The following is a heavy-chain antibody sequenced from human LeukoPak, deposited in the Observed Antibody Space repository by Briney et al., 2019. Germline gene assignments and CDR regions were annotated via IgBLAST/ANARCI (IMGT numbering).Heavy chain of an antibody. V-gene: IGHV1-18*01. D-gene: IGHD6-19*01. CDR2: ISAYNGNT. J-gene: IGHJ4*02. Sequence: ASVKVSCKASGYTFTSYGISWVRQAPGQGLEWMGWISAYNGNTNYAQKLQGRVTMTTDTSTSTAYMELRSLRSDDTAVYYCARGLYMLSSGWYRRIGYWGQGTLVTVSS. CDR1: GYTFTSYG. CDR3: ARGLYMLSSGWYRRIGY.